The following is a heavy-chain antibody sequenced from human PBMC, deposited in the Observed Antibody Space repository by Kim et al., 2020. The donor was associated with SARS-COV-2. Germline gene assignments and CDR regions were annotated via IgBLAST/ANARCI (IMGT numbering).Heavy chain of an antibody. J-gene: IGHJ3*02. CDR2: IIPIFGTA. CDR3: ARGGWSSSSSSFSAFDI. D-gene: IGHD6-6*01. V-gene: IGHV1-69*13. Sequence: SVKVSCKASGGTFSSYAISWVRQAPGQGLEWLGGIIPIFGTANYAQKFQGRVTITADESTSTAYMELSSLRSEDTAVYYCARGGWSSSSSSFSAFDIWGQGTMVTVSS. CDR1: GGTFSSYA.